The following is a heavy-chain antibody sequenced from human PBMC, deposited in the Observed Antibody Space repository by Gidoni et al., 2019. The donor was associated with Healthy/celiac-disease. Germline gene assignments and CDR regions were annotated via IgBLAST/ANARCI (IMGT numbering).Heavy chain of an antibody. CDR2: INHSGST. Sequence: QVQLQQWGAGLLKPSETLSLTCAVYGGSFSGYYWSWIRQPPGKGLEWIGEINHSGSTNYNPSLKSRVTISVDTSKNQFSLKLSSVTAADTAVYYCARGETWIQLWFDWGQGTLVTVSS. CDR1: GGSFSGYY. V-gene: IGHV4-34*01. CDR3: ARGETWIQLWFD. D-gene: IGHD5-18*01. J-gene: IGHJ4*02.